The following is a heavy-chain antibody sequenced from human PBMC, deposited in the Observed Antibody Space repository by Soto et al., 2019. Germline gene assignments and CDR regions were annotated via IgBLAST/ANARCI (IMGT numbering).Heavy chain of an antibody. V-gene: IGHV3-23*01. CDR3: AKMAGVRFDGSGSHSDY. D-gene: IGHD3-10*01. CDR1: EINFKTYA. J-gene: IGHJ4*02. Sequence: VQLLESGGSLVQPGGSLKLSCAASEINFKTYAMSWVRQAPGKGLEWVSSIDVRGGSKFYADSVKGRFTVSRDNSRNTMSLLMNSLRVDDTAVYYCAKMAGVRFDGSGSHSDYWGQGTLVSVSS. CDR2: IDVRGGSK.